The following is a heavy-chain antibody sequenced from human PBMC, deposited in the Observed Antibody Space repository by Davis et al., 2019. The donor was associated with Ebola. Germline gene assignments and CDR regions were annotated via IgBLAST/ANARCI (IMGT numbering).Heavy chain of an antibody. CDR3: ARAQFPTTSDH. V-gene: IGHV1-18*01. Sequence: ASVKVSCKASGYTYTSYGISWVRQTPGQGLEWMRWFSTYNDNTNYAQNVQGRVTMTTDTSTSTAYMEVGSLRSDDTAVYFCARAQFPTTSDHWGQGTLVTVSS. J-gene: IGHJ4*02. CDR2: FSTYNDNT. CDR1: GYTYTSYG. D-gene: IGHD1-1*01.